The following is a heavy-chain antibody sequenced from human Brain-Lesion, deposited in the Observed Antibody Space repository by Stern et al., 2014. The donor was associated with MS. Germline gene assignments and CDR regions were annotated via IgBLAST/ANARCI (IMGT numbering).Heavy chain of an antibody. Sequence: VQLVESRGGVVQHGRPLRLSCAASGFPSSDFAMPWVRPLPGQGLDSDATQPEAGSYTHFARSVKGRFTGSSDTTRSTLYMEMNSLRAEDTALYYCVKESQSLTYFFDLWGQGSPVTVSS. D-gene: IGHD2/OR15-2a*01. CDR3: VKESQSLTYFFDL. J-gene: IGHJ4*02. V-gene: IGHV3-30*18. CDR1: GFPSSDFA. CDR2: QPEAGSYT.